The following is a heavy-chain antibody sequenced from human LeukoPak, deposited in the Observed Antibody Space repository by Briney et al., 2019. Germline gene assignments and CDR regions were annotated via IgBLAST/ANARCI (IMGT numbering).Heavy chain of an antibody. CDR3: ARASSGDIVVVPAAMTPKNYYYYMDV. Sequence: SVKVSCKASGGTFSSYAISWVRQAPGQGLEWMGGIIPIFGTANYAQKFQGRVTITADKSTSTAYMELSSLRSEDAAVYYCARASSGDIVVVPAAMTPKNYYYYMDVWGKGTTVTVSS. D-gene: IGHD2-2*01. CDR2: IIPIFGTA. J-gene: IGHJ6*03. V-gene: IGHV1-69*06. CDR1: GGTFSSYA.